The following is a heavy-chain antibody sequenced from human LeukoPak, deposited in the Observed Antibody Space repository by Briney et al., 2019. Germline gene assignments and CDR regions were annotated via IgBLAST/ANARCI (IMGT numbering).Heavy chain of an antibody. CDR3: GREGRRYCSSPSSSSNWFHP. D-gene: IGHD2-2*01. V-gene: IGHV4-31*03. J-gene: IGHJ5*02. CDR1: GGSISSGGYY. Sequence: SETLSLTCTVSGGSISSGGYYWGWIRQHPGKGLEWIGYIYYSGSTYYNPSLKSRVTISVDTSKNQFSLKLSSVTAADTAGYYCGREGRRYCSSPSSSSNWFHPGGQGPLVTAS. CDR2: IYYSGST.